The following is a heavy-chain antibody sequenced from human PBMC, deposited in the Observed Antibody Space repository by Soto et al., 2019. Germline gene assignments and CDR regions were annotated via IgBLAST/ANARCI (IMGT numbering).Heavy chain of an antibody. CDR2: IYSGGST. J-gene: IGHJ4*02. D-gene: IGHD3-10*01. CDR1: GGSISHYY. Sequence: QVQLQESGPGLVKPSETLSLTCAVSGGSISHYYWSWIRQPAGKGLEWIGRIYSGGSTNYNPSLKSRVTMSVDTSKNQFSLNLNSVTAAEAAIYFCARGPGGFGDFSLDYWGQGTLVTVSS. CDR3: ARGPGGFGDFSLDY. V-gene: IGHV4-4*07.